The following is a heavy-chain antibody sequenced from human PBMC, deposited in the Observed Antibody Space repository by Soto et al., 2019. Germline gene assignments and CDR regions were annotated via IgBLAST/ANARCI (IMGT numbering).Heavy chain of an antibody. CDR3: TREADYYDSSGSHDAFDI. D-gene: IGHD3-22*01. J-gene: IGHJ3*02. CDR1: GFTFGYYS. CDR2: IRSKAYGGTT. Sequence: GGSLILSCTSSGFTFGYYSMSWVRQAPGKGLEWVGFIRSKAYGGTTEYAASVKGRFTISRDDSKSIAYLQMNSLKTEDTAVYYCTREADYYDSSGSHDAFDIWGQGTMVTVSS. V-gene: IGHV3-49*04.